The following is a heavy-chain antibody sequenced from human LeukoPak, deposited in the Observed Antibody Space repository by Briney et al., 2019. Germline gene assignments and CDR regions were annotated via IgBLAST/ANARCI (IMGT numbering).Heavy chain of an antibody. CDR3: ARASIAARPRREYYFDY. CDR1: GFTFSSYW. V-gene: IGHV3-7*01. CDR2: IKQDGSEK. Sequence: GGSLRLSCAASGFTFSSYWMSWVRQAPGKGLEWVANIKQDGSEKYYVDSVKGRFTISRDNAKNSLYLQMNSLRAEDTAVYYCARASIAARPRREYYFDYWGQGTLVTVSS. D-gene: IGHD6-6*01. J-gene: IGHJ4*02.